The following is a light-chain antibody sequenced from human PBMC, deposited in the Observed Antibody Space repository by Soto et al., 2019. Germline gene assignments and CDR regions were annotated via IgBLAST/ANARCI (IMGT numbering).Light chain of an antibody. Sequence: DIQMTQSPSSLSASVGDRVTITCRASQGIRSGLGWYQQKPGKAPKRLIDAASSLQSEVPSRFSGSGSGTEFTLTISSLQPEDFATYYCLQHNTYPLTFGGGTKVDIK. CDR3: LQHNTYPLT. V-gene: IGKV1-17*01. CDR2: AAS. J-gene: IGKJ4*01. CDR1: QGIRSG.